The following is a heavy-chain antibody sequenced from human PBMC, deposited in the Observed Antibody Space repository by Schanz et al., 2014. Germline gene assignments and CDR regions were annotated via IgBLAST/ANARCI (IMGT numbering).Heavy chain of an antibody. CDR1: GFTFSTYA. V-gene: IGHV3-23*04. CDR2: ISGSGVTI. J-gene: IGHJ6*03. CDR3: ARPSDSSWYMDV. Sequence: EVQLVESGGGLVQPGESLRLSCAASGFTFSTYAMSWVRQTPGKGLEWVSVISGSGVTIYYADSVKGRFTISRDNSKNTLYLQMNGLRAEDTAVYYCARPSDSSWYMDVWGKGTTVTVSS. D-gene: IGHD2-21*02.